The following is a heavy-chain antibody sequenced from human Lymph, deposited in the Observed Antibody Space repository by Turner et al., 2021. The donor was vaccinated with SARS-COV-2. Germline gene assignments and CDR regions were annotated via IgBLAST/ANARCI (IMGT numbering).Heavy chain of an antibody. CDR3: ARETVNNWVDP. CDR2: IYYRGST. J-gene: IGHJ5*02. D-gene: IGHD2-21*02. V-gene: IGHV4-59*01. Sequence: QVQLHESGPRLVKHLETLSLTCTVSGGSMNSNYWSWIRQPPGKLLEWIGYIYYRGSTNYNPSPKSRDTISVDTSRNQFSLKLTSATAEDTARYYCARETVNNWVDPWGQGTLVTVSS. CDR1: GGSMNSNY.